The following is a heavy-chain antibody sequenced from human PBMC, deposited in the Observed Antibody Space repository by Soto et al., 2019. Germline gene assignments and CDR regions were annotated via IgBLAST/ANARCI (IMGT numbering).Heavy chain of an antibody. CDR1: GFPFDDYG. CDR2: INRHGGST. D-gene: IGHD4-17*01. V-gene: IGHV3-20*04. Sequence: EVQLVESGGGAVRPGGSLRLSCAASGFPFDDYGMSWVRHAPGKGLEWVSGINRHGGSTGYADSVKGRFTISRDNAKNSLHLHMNSLRAEDTAFYYCARTPGYYGDFFDYWGQGTLVTVSA. J-gene: IGHJ4*02. CDR3: ARTPGYYGDFFDY.